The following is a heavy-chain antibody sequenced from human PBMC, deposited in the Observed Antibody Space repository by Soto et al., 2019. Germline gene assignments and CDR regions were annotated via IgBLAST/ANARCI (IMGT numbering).Heavy chain of an antibody. CDR3: AADLSSGDAFDI. V-gene: IGHV1-58*01. D-gene: IGHD6-19*01. J-gene: IGHJ3*02. CDR2: IVVGSGNT. CDR1: GFTFTSSA. Sequence: QMQLVQSGPEVKKPGTSVKVSCKASGFTFTSSAVQLVRQARGQRLEWIGWIVVGSGNTNYAQKFQERVTITRDMSTSTAYMELSSLRSEDTAVYYCAADLSSGDAFDIWGQGTMVTVSS.